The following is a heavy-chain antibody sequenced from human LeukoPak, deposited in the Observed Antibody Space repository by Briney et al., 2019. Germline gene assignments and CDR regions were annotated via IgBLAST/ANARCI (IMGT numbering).Heavy chain of an antibody. D-gene: IGHD5-18*01. J-gene: IGHJ4*02. CDR3: ARGPDTAMVHFDY. V-gene: IGHV4-30-4*08. CDR2: IYYSGST. CDR1: GGSISSGDYY. Sequence: SSETLSLTCTVSGGSISSGDYYWSWIRQPPGKGLEWIGYIYYSGSTYYNPSLKSRVTISVDTSKNQFSLKLSSVTAVDTAVYYCARGPDTAMVHFDYWGQGTLVTVSS.